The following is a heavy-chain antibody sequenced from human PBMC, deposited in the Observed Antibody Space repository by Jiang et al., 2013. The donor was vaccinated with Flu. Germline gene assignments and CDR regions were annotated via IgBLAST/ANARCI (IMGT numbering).Heavy chain of an antibody. D-gene: IGHD1-7*01. J-gene: IGHJ4*02. CDR1: GGTFSSYA. CDR2: IIPIFGTA. CDR3: AREGLGPGTTYDY. V-gene: IGHV1-69*06. Sequence: SSVKVSCKASGGTFSSYAISWVRQAPGQGLEWMGGIIPIFGTANYAQKFQGRVTITADKSTSTAYMELSSLRSEDTAVYYCAREGLGPGTTYDYWGQGTLVTVSS.